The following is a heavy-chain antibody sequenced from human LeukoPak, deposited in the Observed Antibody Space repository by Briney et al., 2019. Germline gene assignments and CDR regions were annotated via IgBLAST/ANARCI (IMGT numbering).Heavy chain of an antibody. CDR1: GFSVSTRA. V-gene: IGHV3-53*05. CDR2: IYTGGGT. D-gene: IGHD2-15*01. J-gene: IGHJ6*02. Sequence: GGSLRLSCEVSGFSVSTRAVNWVRQAPGKGLEWVSVIYTGGGTFYADSVKGRFTISRDNSKNSLFLQMNSLSPEDTAVYYCAKSAYYYYYYGMDVWGQGTTVTVSS. CDR3: AKSAYYYYYYGMDV.